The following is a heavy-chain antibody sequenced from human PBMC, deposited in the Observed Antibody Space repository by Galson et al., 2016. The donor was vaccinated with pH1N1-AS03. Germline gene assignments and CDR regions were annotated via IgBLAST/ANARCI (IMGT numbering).Heavy chain of an antibody. J-gene: IGHJ5*02. CDR2: VGGVDGSL. CDR3: ARGSGSPHWFDP. Sequence: SLRLSCAASGFTFSIYAMHWVRQAPGKGLEWVSGVGGVDGSLWYAESVKGRFTVSRDNSKGTLDLQMNSLRADDTAVYYCARGSGSPHWFDPWDQGTLVTVSS. V-gene: IGHV3-23*01. D-gene: IGHD3-3*01. CDR1: GFTFSIYA.